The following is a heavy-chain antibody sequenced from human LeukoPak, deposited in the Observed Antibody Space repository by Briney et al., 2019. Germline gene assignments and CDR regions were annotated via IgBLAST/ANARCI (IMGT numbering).Heavy chain of an antibody. CDR2: IYYTGST. CDR1: GGSINSYY. V-gene: IGHV4-59*01. J-gene: IGHJ4*02. CDR3: ARNLPPPGRYFDY. Sequence: SETLSLTCTVSGGSINSYYWSWIRQPPGKGLEWIGYIYYTGSTNYNPSPKSRVTISGDTSKNQFSLKLSSVTAADTAVYYCARNLPPPGRYFDYWGQGTLVTVSS.